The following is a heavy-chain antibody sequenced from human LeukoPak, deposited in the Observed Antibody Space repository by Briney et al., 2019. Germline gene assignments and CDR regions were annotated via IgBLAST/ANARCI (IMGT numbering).Heavy chain of an antibody. CDR3: ARGVGAAAGDVDAFDI. Sequence: PSETLSLTCTVSGGSISSGDYYWSWIRQPPGKGLEWIGYIYYSGSTYYNPSLKSRVTISVDTSRNQFSLKLSSVTAADTAVYYCARGVGAAAGDVDAFDIWGQGTMVTVSS. J-gene: IGHJ3*02. V-gene: IGHV4-30-4*08. CDR1: GGSISSGDYY. D-gene: IGHD6-13*01. CDR2: IYYSGST.